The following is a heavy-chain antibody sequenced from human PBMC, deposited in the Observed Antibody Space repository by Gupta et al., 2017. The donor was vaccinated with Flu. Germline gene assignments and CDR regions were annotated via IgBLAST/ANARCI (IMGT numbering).Heavy chain of an antibody. J-gene: IGHJ4*02. CDR1: GFTFRSYA. Sequence: EVQLLESGGGLVQPAGSLRLSCAASGFTFRSYAMSWVRHAPGQALECVSAISGSGGSTDYGDSVKGRVTSARDKAKNRRDRQRNSLRAEDRAVDYGAKGFGEPYSYGNEKSLNDYWGQGTLVTVSS. D-gene: IGHD5-18*01. V-gene: IGHV3-23*01. CDR3: AKGFGEPYSYGNEKSLNDY. CDR2: ISGSGGST.